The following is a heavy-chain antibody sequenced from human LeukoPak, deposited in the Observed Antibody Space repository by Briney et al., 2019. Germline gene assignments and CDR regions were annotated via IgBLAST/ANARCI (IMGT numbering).Heavy chain of an antibody. D-gene: IGHD3-22*01. CDR3: AHKRDSSGYYAFDAFDI. CDR2: IYWDDDK. V-gene: IGHV2-5*02. CDR1: GFSLSTSGVG. J-gene: IGHJ3*02. Sequence: SGPTLVNPTQTLTLTCTFSGFSLSTSGVGVGWIRQPPGKALEWLALIYWDDDKRYSPSLKSRLTITKDTSKNQVVLTMTNMDPVDTATYYCAHKRDSSGYYAFDAFDIWGQGTMVTVSS.